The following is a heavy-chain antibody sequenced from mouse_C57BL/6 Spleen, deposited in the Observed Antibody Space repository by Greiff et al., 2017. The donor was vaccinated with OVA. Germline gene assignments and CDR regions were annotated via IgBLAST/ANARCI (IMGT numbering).Heavy chain of an antibody. CDR2: IYIGNGYT. CDR3: AVYYYGSSWYFDV. V-gene: IGHV1-58*01. J-gene: IGHJ1*03. D-gene: IGHD1-1*01. CDR1: GYTFTSYG. Sequence: DVQLQESGAELVRPGSSVKMSCKTSGYTFTSYGINWVKQRPGQGLEWIGYIYIGNGYTEYNEKFKGKATLTSDTSSSTAYMQLSSLTSEDSAIYFCAVYYYGSSWYFDVWGTGTTVTVSS.